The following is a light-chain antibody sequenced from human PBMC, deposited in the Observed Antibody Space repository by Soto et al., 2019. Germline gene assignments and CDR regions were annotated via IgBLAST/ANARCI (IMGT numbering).Light chain of an antibody. CDR2: EAS. Sequence: DIQMTQSPSTLSATVGDRVTITCRASQSISSWLAWYQQRPGKAPKLLISEASSLESGVPSRFSGSGSGTEFTLTISSLQLDDFATYYCQQYETYPLTFGGGTQVDIK. CDR1: QSISSW. V-gene: IGKV1-5*03. CDR3: QQYETYPLT. J-gene: IGKJ4*01.